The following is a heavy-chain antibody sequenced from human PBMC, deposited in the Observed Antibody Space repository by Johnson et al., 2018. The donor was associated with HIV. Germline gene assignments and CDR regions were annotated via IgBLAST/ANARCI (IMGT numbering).Heavy chain of an antibody. J-gene: IGHJ3*02. V-gene: IGHV3-7*05. CDR2: IKPDGSEK. CDR1: GFHFGGYW. D-gene: IGHD6-13*01. Sequence: VPLVESGGGLVQPGGSLRLSCAASGFHFGGYWMSWVRQAPGKGLEWVANIKPDGSEKYYVASVKGRVTISRDNAKDSLYLQMNSLRPDDTAVYYCARGGSSWYLRAFDIWGQGTMVTVSS. CDR3: ARGGSSWYLRAFDI.